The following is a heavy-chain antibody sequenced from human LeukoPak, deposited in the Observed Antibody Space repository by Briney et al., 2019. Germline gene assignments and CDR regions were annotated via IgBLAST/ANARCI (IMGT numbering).Heavy chain of an antibody. CDR1: GGSISSYY. D-gene: IGHD1-26*01. CDR3: ASRLLGGVMDV. J-gene: IGHJ6*02. Sequence: PSETLSLTCTVSGGSISSYYWSWIRQPPGKGLEWIGYIYYSGSTNYNPSLKSRVTISVDTSKNQFSLKLSSVTAADTAVYYCASRLLGGVMDVWGQGTTVTVSS. V-gene: IGHV4-59*01. CDR2: IYYSGST.